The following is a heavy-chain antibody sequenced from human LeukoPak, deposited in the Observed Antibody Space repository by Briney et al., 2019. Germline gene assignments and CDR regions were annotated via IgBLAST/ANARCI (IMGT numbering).Heavy chain of an antibody. CDR1: GFTFSSYA. D-gene: IGHD7-27*01. CDR2: VSDDGNTK. J-gene: IGHJ4*02. V-gene: IGHV3-30*04. Sequence: GESLRLSCGASGFTFSSYAMHWVRQAPGKGRKWVAVVSDDGNTKYYADSVKGRFSISRDNFKNTVYLQMNSLRPDDTGVYYCARWGHTDSFPTKFDYWGQGTLVTVSS. CDR3: ARWGHTDSFPTKFDY.